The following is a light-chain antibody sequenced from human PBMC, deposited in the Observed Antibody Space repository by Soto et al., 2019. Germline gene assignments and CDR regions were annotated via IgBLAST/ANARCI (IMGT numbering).Light chain of an antibody. CDR1: SSNIGSNT. CDR3: AAWDDSLNGLV. V-gene: IGLV1-44*01. CDR2: NNN. Sequence: QYVLTQPPSASGTPGQRVTISCSGSSSNIGSNTVNWYQHLPGTAPKLLIYNNNQRPSGVPDRFSGSKSGTSASLAISGLQSEDEADYYCAAWDDSLNGLVFGTGTKLTVL. J-gene: IGLJ1*01.